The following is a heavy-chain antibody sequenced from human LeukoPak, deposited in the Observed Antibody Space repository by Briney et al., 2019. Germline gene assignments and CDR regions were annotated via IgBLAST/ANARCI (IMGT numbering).Heavy chain of an antibody. D-gene: IGHD3-22*01. V-gene: IGHV1-18*01. CDR2: ISAYNGNT. CDR1: GYTFTSYG. J-gene: IGHJ4*02. CDR3: ARERGYYDSSGPRDY. Sequence: GASVKVSCKASGYTFTSYGISWVRQAPGQGLEWMGWISAYNGNTNYAQQLQGRVTMTTDTSTSTAYMVLRSLRSDDTAVYYCARERGYYDSSGPRDYWGQGTLVTVSS.